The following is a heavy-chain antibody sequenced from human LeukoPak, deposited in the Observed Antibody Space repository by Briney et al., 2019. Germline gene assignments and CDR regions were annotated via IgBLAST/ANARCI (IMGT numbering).Heavy chain of an antibody. CDR2: IYHSGST. CDR3: ARGQSGSYSTPFDY. D-gene: IGHD1-26*01. J-gene: IGHJ4*02. Sequence: SGTLSLTCAVSGGSISSSNWWSWVRQPPGKGLEWIGEIYHSGSTNYNPSLKSRVTISVDKSKNQFSLKLSSVTAADTAVYYCARGQSGSYSTPFDYWGQGTLVTVSS. CDR1: GGSISSSNW. V-gene: IGHV4-4*02.